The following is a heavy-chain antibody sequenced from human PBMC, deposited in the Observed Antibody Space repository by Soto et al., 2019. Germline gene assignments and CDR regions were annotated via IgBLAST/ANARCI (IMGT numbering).Heavy chain of an antibody. CDR2: ISPYTGNT. CDR3: VMVDNYVTPTPQDV. D-gene: IGHD3-16*01. J-gene: IGHJ6*02. V-gene: IGHV1-18*01. Sequence: QVQLVQSGDEVKKPGASVKVSRKASGYIFVNYGIAWVRQAPGQGLEWMGWISPYTGNTHSATKVQGRLTMTTDTSTSTAYMDLGSLTSDDTAVYYCVMVDNYVTPTPQDVWAQGTTVTVSS. CDR1: GYIFVNYG.